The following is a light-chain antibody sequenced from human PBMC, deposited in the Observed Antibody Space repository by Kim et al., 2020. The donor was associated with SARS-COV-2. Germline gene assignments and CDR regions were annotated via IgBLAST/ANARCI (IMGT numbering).Light chain of an antibody. J-gene: IGLJ3*02. CDR1: ALPRQY. V-gene: IGLV3-25*03. Sequence: SYELTQPPSVSVSPGQTARITCSGDALPRQYAYWFQQKPGQAPVVVIYEDTERPSGIPERFSGPTSGTTVTLTISGVQAEDEADYYCQSADSSDTFWVFGGGTQLTVL. CDR2: EDT. CDR3: QSADSSDTFWV.